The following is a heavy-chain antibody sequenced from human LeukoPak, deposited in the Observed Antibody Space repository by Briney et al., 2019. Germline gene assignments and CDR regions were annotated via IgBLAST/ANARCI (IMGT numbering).Heavy chain of an antibody. CDR2: IIPKSGAT. D-gene: IGHD3-10*01. CDR3: ARSNHYYGSGSGDAFDI. J-gene: IGHJ3*02. V-gene: IGHV1-2*02. Sequence: ASVKVSCKASGYTFTDYYMHWVRQAPGQGLEWMGWIIPKSGATNYAQKFQGRVTMTRDTSISTAYMELSRLRSDDTAVYYCARSNHYYGSGSGDAFDIWGQGTMVTVSS. CDR1: GYTFTDYY.